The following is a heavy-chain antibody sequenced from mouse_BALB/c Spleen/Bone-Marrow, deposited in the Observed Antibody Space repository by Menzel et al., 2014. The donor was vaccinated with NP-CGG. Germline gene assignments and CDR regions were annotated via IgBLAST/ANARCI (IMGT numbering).Heavy chain of an antibody. CDR3: ASGNYFNFDY. D-gene: IGHD2-1*01. CDR1: GYSITSGYY. J-gene: IGHJ2*01. CDR2: ISYDGSN. Sequence: EVQLQESGPGPVKPSQSLSLTCSVTGYSITSGYYWNWIRQFPGNKLEWMGYISYDGSNNYNPSLKNRISITRDTSKNQFFLKLNSVTTEDTATYYCASGNYFNFDYWGQGTTLTVSS. V-gene: IGHV3-6*02.